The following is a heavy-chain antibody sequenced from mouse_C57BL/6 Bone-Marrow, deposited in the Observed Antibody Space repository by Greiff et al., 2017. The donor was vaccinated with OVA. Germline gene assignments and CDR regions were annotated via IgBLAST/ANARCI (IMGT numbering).Heavy chain of an antibody. D-gene: IGHD1-1*01. J-gene: IGHJ1*03. Sequence: QVTLKESGPGILQSSQTLSLTCSFSGFSLSTSGMGVSWIRQPSGKGLEWLAHIYWDDDKRYNPSLKSRLTISKDTSRNQVFLKITSVDTADTATYYCARSPTVVATRYFDVWGTGTTVTVSS. CDR2: IYWDDDK. CDR3: ARSPTVVATRYFDV. V-gene: IGHV8-12*01. CDR1: GFSLSTSGMG.